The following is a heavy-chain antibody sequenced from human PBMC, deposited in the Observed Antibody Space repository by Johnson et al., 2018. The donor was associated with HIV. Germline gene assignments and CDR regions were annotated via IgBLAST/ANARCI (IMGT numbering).Heavy chain of an antibody. Sequence: QVQLVESGGGVVQPGRSLRLSCEASRFSFSSYGIHWVRQAPGRGLEWVAFTQYDGSNKYYADSVKGRFTISRDNSKKTVYLQMNSLRGEDTAVYYCAKETRDSRSAFDIWGQGTMVTVSS. CDR2: TQYDGSNK. CDR1: RFSFSSYG. J-gene: IGHJ3*02. V-gene: IGHV3-30*02. CDR3: AKETRDSRSAFDI. D-gene: IGHD3-22*01.